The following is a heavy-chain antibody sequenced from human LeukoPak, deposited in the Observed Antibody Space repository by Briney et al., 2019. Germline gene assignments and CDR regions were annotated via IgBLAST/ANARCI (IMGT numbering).Heavy chain of an antibody. V-gene: IGHV1-2*02. CDR1: GYTYTGYY. CDR2: INPNSGGT. CDR3: ARAKRITMVRGVIVSFDY. Sequence: ASVKVSCKASGYTYTGYYMHWVRQAPGQGLEWMGWINPNSGGTNYAQKFQGRVTMTRDTSISTAYMELSRLRSDDTAVYYCARAKRITMVRGVIVSFDYWGQGTLVTVSS. D-gene: IGHD3-10*01. J-gene: IGHJ4*02.